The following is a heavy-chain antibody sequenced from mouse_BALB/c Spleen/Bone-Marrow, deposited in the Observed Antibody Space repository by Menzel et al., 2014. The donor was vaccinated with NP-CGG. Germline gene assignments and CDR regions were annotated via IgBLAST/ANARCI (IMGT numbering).Heavy chain of an antibody. CDR3: ASYYGSSYDYFDY. CDR2: IDPENGNT. D-gene: IGHD1-1*01. V-gene: IGHV14-1*02. J-gene: IGHJ2*01. CDR1: GFNIKDYY. Sequence: EVKLMESGAELVRPGALVKLSCKASGFNIKDYYVHWVKQRPEQGLEWIGWIDPENGNTIYDPKFQGKASITADTSSNTAYLQLSSLTSEDTAVYYCASYYGSSYDYFDYWGQGTTLTVSS.